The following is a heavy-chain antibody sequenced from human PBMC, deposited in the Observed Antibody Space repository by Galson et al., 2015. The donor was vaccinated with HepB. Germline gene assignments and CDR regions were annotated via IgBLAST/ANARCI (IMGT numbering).Heavy chain of an antibody. V-gene: IGHV3-9*01. J-gene: IGHJ4*02. CDR2: ISWDSGSI. CDR1: GFTFDDYA. CDR3: AKAFVPLTPLRSPFDY. D-gene: IGHD4-17*01. Sequence: SLRLSCAASGFTFDDYAMHWVRQAPGKGLEWVSGISWDSGSIGYADSVKGRFTISRDNAKNSLYLQMNSLRAEDTALYYCAKAFVPLTPLRSPFDYWGQGTLVTVSS.